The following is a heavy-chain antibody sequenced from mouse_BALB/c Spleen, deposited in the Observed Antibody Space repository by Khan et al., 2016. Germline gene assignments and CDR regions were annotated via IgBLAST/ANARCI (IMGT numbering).Heavy chain of an antibody. J-gene: IGHJ4*01. Sequence: EVELVVSGGGLVKPGGSLKLSCAASGFTFSSYAMSWVRQTPEKRLEWVASISSGGSTYYPDSVKGRFTISRDNARNILYLQMSSLRSEDTAMYYCARFPYRGAMDYWGQGTSVTVSS. CDR2: ISSGGST. CDR1: GFTFSSYA. V-gene: IGHV5-6-5*01. CDR3: ARFPYRGAMDY. D-gene: IGHD2-14*01.